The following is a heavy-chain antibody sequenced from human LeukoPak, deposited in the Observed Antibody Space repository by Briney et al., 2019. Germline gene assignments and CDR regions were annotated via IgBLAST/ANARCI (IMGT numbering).Heavy chain of an antibody. CDR3: ASSKTNGDSSGWYAWFDP. D-gene: IGHD6-19*01. CDR1: GGSISSYY. J-gene: IGHJ5*02. CDR2: IYYSGST. Sequence: PSETLSLTCTVSGGSISSYYWSWIRQPPGKGLEWIGYIYYSGSTKYNPSLKSRVSISVATSKNQCSLKLSSATAADTAVYYYASSKTNGDSSGWYAWFDPWGQGTLVTVSS. V-gene: IGHV4-59*01.